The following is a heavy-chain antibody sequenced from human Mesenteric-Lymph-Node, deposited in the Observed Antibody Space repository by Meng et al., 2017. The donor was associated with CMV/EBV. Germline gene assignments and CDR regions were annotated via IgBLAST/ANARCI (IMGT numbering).Heavy chain of an antibody. CDR3: ARFVSPAFDI. V-gene: IGHV4-39*07. J-gene: IGHJ3*02. CDR2: IYYSGNT. CDR1: GVSISNSDYF. Sequence: PETLSLTCTVSGVSISNSDYFWGWIRQPPGKGLEWIGSIYYSGNTYYNPSLKSRVTISIDTSENQFSLKLSSVTAADTAVYYCARFVSPAFDIWGQETMVTVSS. D-gene: IGHD3-10*01.